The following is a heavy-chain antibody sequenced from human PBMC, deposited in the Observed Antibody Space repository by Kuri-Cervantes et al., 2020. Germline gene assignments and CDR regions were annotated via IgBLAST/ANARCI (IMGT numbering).Heavy chain of an antibody. V-gene: IGHV3-30*19. CDR3: ARDIGYQAAPVFQH. J-gene: IGHJ1*01. CDR1: GFTFSSYG. D-gene: IGHD3-22*01. Sequence: GESLKISCAASGFTFSSYGMHWVRQAPGKGLEWVGVIWHDGSNKYYADSVKGRFTISRDNSKNTLYPQMNSLRAEDTAVYYCARDIGYQAAPVFQHWGQGTLVTVSS. CDR2: IWHDGSNK.